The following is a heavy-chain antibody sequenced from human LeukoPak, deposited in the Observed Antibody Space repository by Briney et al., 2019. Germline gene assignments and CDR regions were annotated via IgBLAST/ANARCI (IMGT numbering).Heavy chain of an antibody. J-gene: IGHJ4*02. CDR3: ARVRGLIIPRVFDY. CDR1: GFTFSDYY. CDR2: ISGGGANT. V-gene: IGHV3-23*01. Sequence: PGGSLRLSCVASGFTFSDYYMSWIRQAPGKGLEWVSGISGGGANTYYADSVKGRFTVSRDNSKNTLYLQINSLRAEDTAVYYCARVRGLIIPRVFDYWGQGTLVTVSS. D-gene: IGHD3-10*01.